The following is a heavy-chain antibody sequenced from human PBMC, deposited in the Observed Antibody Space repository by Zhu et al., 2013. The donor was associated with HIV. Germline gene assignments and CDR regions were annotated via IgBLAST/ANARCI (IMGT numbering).Heavy chain of an antibody. V-gene: IGHV1-69*01. CDR1: GGTFSSYA. Sequence: QVQLVQSGAEVKKPGSSVKVSCKASGGTFSSYAISWVRQAPGQGLEWMGGIIPIFGTANYAQKFQGRVTITADESTSTAYMELSSLRSEDTAVYYCARGPVLLWFGELSGAFDIWGQGTMVTVSS. CDR3: ARGPVLLWFGELSGAFDI. D-gene: IGHD3-10*01. J-gene: IGHJ3*02. CDR2: IIPIFGTA.